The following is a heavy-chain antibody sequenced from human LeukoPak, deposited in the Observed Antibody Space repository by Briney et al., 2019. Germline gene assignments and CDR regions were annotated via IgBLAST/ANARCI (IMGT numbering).Heavy chain of an antibody. Sequence: SGGSLRLSCAASGFTVSSNYMSWVRQAPGKGLEWVSVIYSGGSTYYADSVKGRFTISRDNSKNTLYLQMNSLRAEDTAVYYCARDWFGGYGSGGGYYGMDVWGKGTTVTVSS. CDR1: GFTVSSNY. CDR2: IYSGGST. CDR3: ARDWFGGYGSGGGYYGMDV. V-gene: IGHV3-53*01. J-gene: IGHJ6*04. D-gene: IGHD3-10*01.